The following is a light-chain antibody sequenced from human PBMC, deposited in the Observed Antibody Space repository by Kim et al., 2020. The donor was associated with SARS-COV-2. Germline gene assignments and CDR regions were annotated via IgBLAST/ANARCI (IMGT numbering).Light chain of an antibody. CDR2: DVH. CDR3: SSYTISSTYV. V-gene: IGLV2-14*03. CDR1: SIDVGGYDF. J-gene: IGLJ1*01. Sequence: GQSVHVSSTGTSIDVGGYDFVSWYQHHPGKAPQFMMHDVHKRPSGVSNRFSGSKSGNTASLTISGLQAEDEADYYCSSYTISSTYVFGTGTKVTVL.